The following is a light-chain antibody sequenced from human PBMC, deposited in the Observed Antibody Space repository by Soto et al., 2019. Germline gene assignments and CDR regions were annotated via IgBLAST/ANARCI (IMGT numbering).Light chain of an antibody. CDR1: SSNIGAGYD. J-gene: IGLJ7*01. Sequence: QLVLTQPPSVSGAPGQRVTISCTGSSSNIGAGYDVHWYQQLPGTAPKLVIYANSNRPSGVPDRFSGSKSGTSASLAITGLQAEDGADYYCQSYDSSLSGVVFGGGTQLTVL. V-gene: IGLV1-40*01. CDR3: QSYDSSLSGVV. CDR2: ANS.